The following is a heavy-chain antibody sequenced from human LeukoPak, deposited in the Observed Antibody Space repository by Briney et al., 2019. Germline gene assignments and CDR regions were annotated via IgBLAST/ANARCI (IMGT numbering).Heavy chain of an antibody. CDR1: GGSFSDYN. CDR3: ARRGGYCSSTNCYAYSYFDY. CDR2: INHSGST. D-gene: IGHD2-2*01. Sequence: SETLSLTCAVYGGSFSDYNWSWIRQPPGKGLEWIGEINHSGSTNYNPSLKSRVTISVNTSKNQFSLKLSSVTAADTAVYYCARRGGYCSSTNCYAYSYFDYWGQGALVTVSS. V-gene: IGHV4-34*01. J-gene: IGHJ4*02.